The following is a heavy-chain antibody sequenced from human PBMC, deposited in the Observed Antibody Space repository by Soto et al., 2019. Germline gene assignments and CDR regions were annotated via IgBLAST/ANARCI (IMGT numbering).Heavy chain of an antibody. CDR2: INTGNGNK. D-gene: IGHD6-13*01. CDR1: GYSFTTHP. V-gene: IGHV1-3*04. CDR3: ARGGWAAATGTGDWFGP. Sequence: GASVKVSCKASGYSFTTHPIHWVRLAPGQRPEWMGWINTGNGNKKLSQNFQGRLSITADTSANTAFLELSRLTSEDTALYYCARGGWAAATGTGDWFGPWGQGTLVTVSS. J-gene: IGHJ5*02.